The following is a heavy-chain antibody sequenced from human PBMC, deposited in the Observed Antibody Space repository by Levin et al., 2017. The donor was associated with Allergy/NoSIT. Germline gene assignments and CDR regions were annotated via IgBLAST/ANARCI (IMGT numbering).Heavy chain of an antibody. Sequence: ASVKVSCKASGYTFTGYYMHWVRQAPGQGLEWMGRINPNSGGTNYAQKFQGRVTMTRDTSISTAYMELSRLRSDDTAVYYCARWKSILRFLEWLSPILTRDNWFDPWGQGTLVTVSS. D-gene: IGHD3-3*01. J-gene: IGHJ5*02. V-gene: IGHV1-2*06. CDR1: GYTFTGYY. CDR2: INPNSGGT. CDR3: ARWKSILRFLEWLSPILTRDNWFDP.